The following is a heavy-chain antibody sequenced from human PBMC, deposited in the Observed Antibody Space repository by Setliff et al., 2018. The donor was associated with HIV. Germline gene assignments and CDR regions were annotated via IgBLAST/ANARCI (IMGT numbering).Heavy chain of an antibody. V-gene: IGHV4-61*02. Sequence: PSETLSLTCTVSGVSITNGTFYWNWIRQPAGKGLEWIGRIAKTGSTNYNPSLKSRLTISMDTSKNQFSLKLNSVTAADTAVYYCAARNSGNPTRHFDYWGQGTLVTVSS. CDR3: AARNSGNPTRHFDY. CDR1: GVSITNGTFY. J-gene: IGHJ4*02. CDR2: IAKTGST. D-gene: IGHD3-10*01.